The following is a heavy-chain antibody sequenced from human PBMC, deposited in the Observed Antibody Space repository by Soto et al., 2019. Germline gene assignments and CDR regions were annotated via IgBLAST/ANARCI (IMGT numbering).Heavy chain of an antibody. CDR3: ARASPPVDY. Sequence: QVQLVQSGAEVKKPGASVKVSCKASGYTFTNYGISWMRQAPGQGLEWMGWISAYNGNTIYAQMLQGRGTMTTDTSTSTAYMVLRSLRSADTAVYYCARASPPVDYWGQGTLVTVSS. V-gene: IGHV1-18*01. CDR2: ISAYNGNT. J-gene: IGHJ4*02. CDR1: GYTFTNYG.